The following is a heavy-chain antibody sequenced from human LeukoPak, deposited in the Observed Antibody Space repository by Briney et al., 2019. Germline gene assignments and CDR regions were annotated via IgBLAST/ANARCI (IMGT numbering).Heavy chain of an antibody. CDR3: ARVGIAALGGYYFDY. J-gene: IGHJ4*02. CDR1: GGSISSYY. CDR2: IYTSGST. D-gene: IGHD6-6*01. Sequence: SETLSLTCTVSGGSISSYYWSWIRQPAGKGLEWIGRIYTSGSTNYNPSLKSRVTMSVDTSKNQFSLKLSSVTAADTAVYYCARVGIAALGGYYFDYWGQGTLVTVSS. V-gene: IGHV4-4*07.